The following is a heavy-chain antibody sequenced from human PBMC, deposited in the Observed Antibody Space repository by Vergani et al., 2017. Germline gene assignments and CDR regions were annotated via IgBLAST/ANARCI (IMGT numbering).Heavy chain of an antibody. CDR1: GYTFTGYY. J-gene: IGHJ4*02. D-gene: IGHD3-22*01. Sequence: QLQLVQSGAEVKKLGASVKVSCKASGYTFTGYYMHWVRQAPGQGLEWMGCINPNSGGTNYAQKFQGRVTMTRDTSISTAYMELSRLRSDDTAVYYCARVHYYYDSSGYYPNWGQGTLVTVSS. CDR3: ARVHYYYDSSGYYPN. CDR2: INPNSGGT. V-gene: IGHV1-2*02.